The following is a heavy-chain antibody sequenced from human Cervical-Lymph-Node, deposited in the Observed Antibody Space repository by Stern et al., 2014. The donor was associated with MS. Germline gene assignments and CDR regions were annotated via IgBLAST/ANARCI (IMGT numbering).Heavy chain of an antibody. Sequence: QVQLVHSGTEVNMHGASANVSCKATGNTITDYYIHSERPVPGQGLEWMGSIPPNSGGTNYAQKFQGWVTMTRDTSLSTAYMDRSRLRSDDTAVYYCARGGRSSGWSPPDAFDIWGQGTMVTVSS. J-gene: IGHJ3*02. V-gene: IGHV1-2*04. CDR3: ARGGRSSGWSPPDAFDI. CDR2: IPPNSGGT. CDR1: GNTITDYY. D-gene: IGHD6-19*01.